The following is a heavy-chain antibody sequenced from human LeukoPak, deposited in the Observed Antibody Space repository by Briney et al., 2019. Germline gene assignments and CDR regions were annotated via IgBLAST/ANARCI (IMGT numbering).Heavy chain of an antibody. CDR1: GASISTHY. V-gene: IGHV4-59*11. Sequence: PSKTLSLTCTVSGASISTHYWSWIRQPPEKGPEWIGDFYYSGSTNYNPSLKSRATISGDTSKNQFSLKLRSVTAADTAVYYCARAGGITTAHLDLDHWGQGTLVTVSS. CDR3: ARAGGITTAHLDLDH. D-gene: IGHD6-13*01. J-gene: IGHJ4*02. CDR2: FYYSGST.